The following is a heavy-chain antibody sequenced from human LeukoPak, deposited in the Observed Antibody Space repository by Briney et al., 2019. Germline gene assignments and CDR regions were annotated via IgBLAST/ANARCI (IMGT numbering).Heavy chain of an antibody. V-gene: IGHV3-74*01. CDR1: GFTFSSYW. J-gene: IGHJ5*02. CDR2: ISYDGGDP. D-gene: IGHD6-13*01. CDR3: ARGYSSRLYNWLDP. Sequence: GGSLRLSCAASGFTFSSYWMHWVRQAPGKGLVWVSRISYDGGDPSDADSVKGRFTISRDNAKNTLYLQMNSLTAEDTAVYYCARGYSSRLYNWLDPWGQGTLVTVSS.